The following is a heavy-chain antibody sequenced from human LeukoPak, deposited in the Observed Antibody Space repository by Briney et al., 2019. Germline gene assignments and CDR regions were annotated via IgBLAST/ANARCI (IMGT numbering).Heavy chain of an antibody. CDR1: GFNFSDSY. V-gene: IGHV3-11*01. CDR2: ISSSGYTM. J-gene: IGHJ5*02. D-gene: IGHD3-10*01. Sequence: PGGSLRLSSIASGFNFSDSYMTWMRQGPGKGLEWVSYISSSGYTMFYADYVKGRFTISRDNAKNSLFLHVSSLRGEDTAAYYQARLGQYPPRATLDRGPVKLWFDPWGQGTQVTVSS. CDR3: ARLGQYPPRATLDRGPVKLWFDP.